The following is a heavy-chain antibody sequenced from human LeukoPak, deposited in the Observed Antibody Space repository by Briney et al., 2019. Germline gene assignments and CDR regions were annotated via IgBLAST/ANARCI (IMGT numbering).Heavy chain of an antibody. CDR2: LSGSGAST. D-gene: IGHD2-2*01. V-gene: IGHV3-23*01. Sequence: GGSLRLSCAASGFTFSSYAMSWVREAPGKGLEWVSALSGSGASTYYADSVKGRFTISRDNSKNTLYLQMNSLRAEDTAIYYCAKDIVVVPAATALWDYWGQGTLVTVSS. CDR3: AKDIVVVPAATALWDY. J-gene: IGHJ4*02. CDR1: GFTFSSYA.